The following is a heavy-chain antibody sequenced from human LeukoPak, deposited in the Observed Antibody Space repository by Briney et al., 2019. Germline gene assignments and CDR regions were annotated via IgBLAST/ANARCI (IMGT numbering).Heavy chain of an antibody. V-gene: IGHV3-53*01. Sequence: GGSLRLSCAASGFTFSNAWMSWVRQAPGKGLEWVSVIYSGGSTYYADSVKGRFTISRDNSKNTLYLQMNSLRAEDTAVYYCARDLWTYSTWGQGTLVTVSS. CDR3: ARDLWTYST. D-gene: IGHD6-13*01. CDR2: IYSGGST. J-gene: IGHJ4*02. CDR1: GFTFSNAW.